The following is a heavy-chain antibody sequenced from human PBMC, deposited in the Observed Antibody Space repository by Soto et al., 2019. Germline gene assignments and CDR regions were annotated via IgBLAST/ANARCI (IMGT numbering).Heavy chain of an antibody. J-gene: IGHJ6*02. Sequence: QVQLVQFGGGVVQSGRSLRLSCAASGFTFNNYALHWVRQAPGRGLEWVALISHDGKNVDYGESVKGRFTISRDSSDNTLYLQMNSLRSEDTGVFYCARDSQPGDSGTFGMDVWGQGTTVTVS. CDR1: GFTFNNYA. CDR2: ISHDGKNV. V-gene: IGHV3-30*01. CDR3: ARDSQPGDSGTFGMDV. D-gene: IGHD1-26*01.